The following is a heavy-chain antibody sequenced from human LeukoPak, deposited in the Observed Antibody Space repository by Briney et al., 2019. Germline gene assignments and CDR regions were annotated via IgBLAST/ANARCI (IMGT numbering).Heavy chain of an antibody. V-gene: IGHV3-23*01. CDR1: GFTFSSYA. J-gene: IGHJ4*02. Sequence: PGGSLRLSCAASGFTFSSYAMSWVRQAPGKGLEWVSGISGSGVSTHYADSVKGRFTISRDNSKNTLYLQMNSLRAEDTAVYYCAKSMGGYDWNFDYWGQGTLVTVSS. CDR3: AKSMGGYDWNFDY. CDR2: ISGSGVST. D-gene: IGHD5-12*01.